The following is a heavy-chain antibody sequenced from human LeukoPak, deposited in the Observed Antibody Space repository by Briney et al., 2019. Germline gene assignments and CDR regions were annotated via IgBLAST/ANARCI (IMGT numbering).Heavy chain of an antibody. Sequence: GGSLRLSCAASGFTFSSYGMHWVRQAPGKGLEWVAVIWYDGSNKYYADSVKGRFTISRDNSKNTLYLQMSSLRAEDTAVYYCVKVGVYGSGSYPLYYFDYWGQGTLVTVSS. D-gene: IGHD3-10*01. J-gene: IGHJ4*02. CDR1: GFTFSSYG. V-gene: IGHV3-30*02. CDR2: IWYDGSNK. CDR3: VKVGVYGSGSYPLYYFDY.